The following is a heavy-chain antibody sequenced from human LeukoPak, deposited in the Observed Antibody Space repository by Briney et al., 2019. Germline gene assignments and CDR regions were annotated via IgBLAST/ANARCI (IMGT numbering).Heavy chain of an antibody. V-gene: IGHV3-23*01. CDR3: AKGSGGGYSSGSAFDY. J-gene: IGHJ4*02. CDR1: GFTFSSYA. D-gene: IGHD6-19*01. Sequence: PGGSLRLSCAASGFTFSSYAMTWVRQAPGMGLEWVSAMSASGGSTYIADSVKGRFTIPRDNSNNTLYLQMNSLRVEDTAVYYCAKGSGGGYSSGSAFDYWGQGTLVTVSS. CDR2: MSASGGST.